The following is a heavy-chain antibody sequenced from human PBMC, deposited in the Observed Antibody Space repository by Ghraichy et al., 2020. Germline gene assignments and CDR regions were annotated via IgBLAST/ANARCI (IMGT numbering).Heavy chain of an antibody. D-gene: IGHD3-10*01. J-gene: IGHJ4*02. V-gene: IGHV3-23*01. CDR1: GFTFSSYS. CDR2: ISGSGGST. Sequence: GGSLRLSCAASGFTFSSYSMSWVRQAPGKGLEWVSAISGSGGSTYYADSVRGRFTISRDNSKNTLYLQMNSLRAEETAVYYCAKRGGSGSKTFDYWGQGTLVTVSS. CDR3: AKRGGSGSKTFDY.